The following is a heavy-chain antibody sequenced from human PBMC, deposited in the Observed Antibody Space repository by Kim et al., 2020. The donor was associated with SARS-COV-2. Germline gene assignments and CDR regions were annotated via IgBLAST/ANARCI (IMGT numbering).Heavy chain of an antibody. Sequence: GGSLRLSCAASGFTFSSYAMHWVRQAPGKGLEWVAVISYDGSNKYYADSVKGRFTISRDNSKNTLYLQMNSLRAEDTAVYYCAKELDYYDSSGYLDYWGQGALVTVSS. D-gene: IGHD3-22*01. CDR2: ISYDGSNK. CDR1: GFTFSSYA. V-gene: IGHV3-30*04. CDR3: AKELDYYDSSGYLDY. J-gene: IGHJ4*02.